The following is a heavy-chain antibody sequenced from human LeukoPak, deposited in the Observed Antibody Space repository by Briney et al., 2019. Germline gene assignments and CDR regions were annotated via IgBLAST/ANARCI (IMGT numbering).Heavy chain of an antibody. Sequence: SETLSLTCTVSGGSISSYYWSWIRQPPGKGLKWIWYMYYSGITNYNPSLKSRVTISVDTSKNQFSLQLSSVTAADTAVYYCAREGLLCGGDCYRGAFDIWGQGTMVTVSS. CDR3: AREGLLCGGDCYRGAFDI. V-gene: IGHV4-59*01. CDR1: GGSISSYY. CDR2: MYYSGIT. D-gene: IGHD2-21*02. J-gene: IGHJ3*02.